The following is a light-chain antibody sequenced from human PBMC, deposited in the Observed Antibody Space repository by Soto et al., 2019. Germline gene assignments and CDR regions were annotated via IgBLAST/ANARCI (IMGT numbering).Light chain of an antibody. V-gene: IGKV4-1*01. CDR2: WAS. J-gene: IGKJ4*01. CDR3: QQYYSTPRP. Sequence: IVITQSPDSLAVSLGERTTINCNSSQSVLYSSNNKNYLAWYQQKPGQPPKLLIYWASTRESGVPDRLSGSGSGADFTLTISSLQAEDVAVYYCQQYYSTPRPFGGGNKVDIK. CDR1: QSVLYSSNNKNY.